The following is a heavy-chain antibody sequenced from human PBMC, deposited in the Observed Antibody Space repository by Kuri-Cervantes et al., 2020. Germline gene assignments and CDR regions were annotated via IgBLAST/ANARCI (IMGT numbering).Heavy chain of an antibody. CDR1: GGSISSSSYY. D-gene: IGHD2-8*01. CDR2: IYYSGST. CDR3: ARQTLSHAFDI. Sequence: GSLRLSCTVSGGSISSSSYYWGWIRQPPGKGLEWIGSIYYSGSTYYNPSLKSRVTISVDTSKNQFSLKLSSVTAADTAVYYCARQTLSHAFDIWGQGTMVTVSS. V-gene: IGHV4-39*07. J-gene: IGHJ3*02.